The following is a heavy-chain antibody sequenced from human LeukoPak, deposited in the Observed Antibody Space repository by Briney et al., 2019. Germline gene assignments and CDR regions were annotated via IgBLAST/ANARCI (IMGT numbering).Heavy chain of an antibody. CDR3: ASARGCSSTSCYFDY. CDR2: IIPILGIA. CDR1: GGTFSSYA. D-gene: IGHD2-2*01. Sequence: SVKVSCKASGGTFSSYAISWVRQAPGQGLEWMGRIIPILGIANYAQKFQGRVTITADESTSTAYMELSSLRSEDTAVYYCASARGCSSTSCYFDYWGQGTLVTVSS. V-gene: IGHV1-69*04. J-gene: IGHJ4*02.